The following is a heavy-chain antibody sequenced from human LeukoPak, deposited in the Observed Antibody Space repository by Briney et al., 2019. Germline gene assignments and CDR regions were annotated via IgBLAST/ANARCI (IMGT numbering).Heavy chain of an antibody. CDR2: INPSGGST. D-gene: IGHD1-1*01. V-gene: IGHV1-46*01. CDR3: ARVASWNDRYFDY. J-gene: IGHJ4*02. CDR1: GYTFTSYY. Sequence: ASVKVSCKASGYTFTSYYMHWVRQAPGQGLEWMGIINPSGGSTSYAQKSQGRVTMTRDMSTSTVYMELSSLRSEDTAVYYCARVASWNDRYFDYWGQGTLVTVSS.